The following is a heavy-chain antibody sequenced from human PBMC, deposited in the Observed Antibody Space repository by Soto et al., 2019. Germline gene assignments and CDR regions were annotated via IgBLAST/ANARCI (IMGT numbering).Heavy chain of an antibody. CDR2: IYYSGTT. D-gene: IGHD3-16*01. Sequence: QVQLQESGPGLVKPSQTLSLTCIVSGDSINSGDYYWSWIRQPPGGGLEWIGYIYYSGTTYYNSSLKSRVNISVDRSKTQLSLKVRFVTVADTAVYYCARGEYYYGMDVWGQGTTVTVSS. J-gene: IGHJ6*02. V-gene: IGHV4-30-4*01. CDR3: ARGEYYYGMDV. CDR1: GDSINSGDYY.